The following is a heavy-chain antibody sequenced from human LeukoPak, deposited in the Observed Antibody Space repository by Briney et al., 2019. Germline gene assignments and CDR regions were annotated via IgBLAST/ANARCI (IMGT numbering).Heavy chain of an antibody. J-gene: IGHJ4*02. CDR2: IYPGDSDT. CDR3: ARQGPYNFYFDY. V-gene: IGHV5-51*01. CDR1: GYSFTSYW. D-gene: IGHD1-20*01. Sequence: GESLKISCKGSGYSFTSYWIGWVRQMPGKGLEWMGVIYPGDSDTRYSPSFQGQITFSADRSISTAYLQWSSLKASDTAMYYCARQGPYNFYFDYWGQGTLVTVSS.